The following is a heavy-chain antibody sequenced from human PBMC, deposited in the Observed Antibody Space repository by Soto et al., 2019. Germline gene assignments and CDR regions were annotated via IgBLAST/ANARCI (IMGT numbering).Heavy chain of an antibody. V-gene: IGHV1-69*13. CDR3: VRDIGYYYDSSGYSSPYYGMDV. CDR2: IIPIFGTA. J-gene: IGHJ6*02. CDR1: GGTFSSYA. Sequence: SVKVSCKASGGTFSSYAISWVRQAPGQGLEWMGGIIPIFGTANYAQKFQGRVTITADESTSTAYMELSSLRSEDTAVYYCVRDIGYYYDSSGYSSPYYGMDVWGQGTTVTVSS. D-gene: IGHD3-22*01.